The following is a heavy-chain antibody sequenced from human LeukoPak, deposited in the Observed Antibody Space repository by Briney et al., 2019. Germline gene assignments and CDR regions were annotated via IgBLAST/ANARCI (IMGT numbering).Heavy chain of an antibody. V-gene: IGHV4-59*12. CDR1: GGSISSYY. J-gene: IGHJ6*03. Sequence: SETLSLTCTVSGGSISSYYWSWIRQPPGKGLEWIGYIYYSGSTNYNPSLKSRVTMSVDTSKNQFSLKLSSVTAADTAVYYCARDSTYYDSSSHNMDVWGKGTTVTVSS. CDR2: IYYSGST. CDR3: ARDSTYYDSSSHNMDV. D-gene: IGHD3-3*01.